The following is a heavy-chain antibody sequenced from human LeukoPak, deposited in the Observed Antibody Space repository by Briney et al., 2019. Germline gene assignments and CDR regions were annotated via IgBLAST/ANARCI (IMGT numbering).Heavy chain of an antibody. CDR1: GYTFNSFG. V-gene: IGHV3-30*18. D-gene: IGHD3-9*01. Sequence: PGGSLRLSCAASGYTFNSFGMHWVRQAPGKGLEWLAVISYDGRNKYYADSVKGRFTISRDNSKNTLYLQMNSLRAEDTAMYYCAKDHIFSFYYYMDVWGKGTTVTVSS. CDR2: ISYDGRNK. CDR3: AKDHIFSFYYYMDV. J-gene: IGHJ6*03.